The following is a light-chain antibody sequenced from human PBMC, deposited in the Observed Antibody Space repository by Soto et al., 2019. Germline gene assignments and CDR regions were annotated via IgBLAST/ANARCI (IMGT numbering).Light chain of an antibody. J-gene: IGLJ1*01. Sequence: QSALTQPASVSGSPGQSITISCTGTSSDVGGYNYVSWYQQHPDKAPKTMIYAVSNRPSGVSYRFSGSKSGNTASLTISGLQAEDEADYYCNSYTSSNTLVFGTGTKLTVL. CDR2: AVS. CDR1: SSDVGGYNY. CDR3: NSYTSSNTLV. V-gene: IGLV2-14*01.